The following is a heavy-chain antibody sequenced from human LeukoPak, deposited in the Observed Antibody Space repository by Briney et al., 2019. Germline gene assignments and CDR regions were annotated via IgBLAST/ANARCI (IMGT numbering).Heavy chain of an antibody. CDR1: GGTFSSYA. J-gene: IGHJ4*02. Sequence: SVKVSCKASGGTFSSYAISWVRQAPGQGLEWMGGIIPIFGTANYAQKFQGRVTITADKSTSTAYMELSSLRSEDTAVYYCARQVAGYCSGGSCYSDYWGQGTLVTVSS. CDR2: IIPIFGTA. CDR3: ARQVAGYCSGGSCYSDY. D-gene: IGHD2-15*01. V-gene: IGHV1-69*06.